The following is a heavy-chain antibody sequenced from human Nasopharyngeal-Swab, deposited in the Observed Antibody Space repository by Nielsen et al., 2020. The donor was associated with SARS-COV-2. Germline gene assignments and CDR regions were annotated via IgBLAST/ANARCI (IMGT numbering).Heavy chain of an antibody. CDR2: IKSKTDGGTT. J-gene: IGHJ4*02. CDR3: ARDPPLGGGIAVAGFDY. D-gene: IGHD6-19*01. Sequence: WIRQPPGKGLEWVGRIKSKTDGGTTDYAAPVKGRFTISRDDSKNTLYLQMNSLKTEDTAVYYCARDPPLGGGIAVAGFDYWGQGTLVTVSS. V-gene: IGHV3-15*01.